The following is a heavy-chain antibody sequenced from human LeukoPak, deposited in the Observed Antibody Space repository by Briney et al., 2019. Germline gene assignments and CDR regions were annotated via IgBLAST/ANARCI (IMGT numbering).Heavy chain of an antibody. J-gene: IGHJ4*02. CDR1: GGTFSSYA. Sequence: SVTVSCKASGGTFSSYAISWVRQAPGQGLEWMGGIIPIFGTANYAQKFQGRVTITADESTSTAYMELSSLRSEDTAVYYCARGGDGYNYVSGDYWGQGTLVTVSS. CDR2: IIPIFGTA. CDR3: ARGGDGYNYVSGDY. D-gene: IGHD5-24*01. V-gene: IGHV1-69*13.